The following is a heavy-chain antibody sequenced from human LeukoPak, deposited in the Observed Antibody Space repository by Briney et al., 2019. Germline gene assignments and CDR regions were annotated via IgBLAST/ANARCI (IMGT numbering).Heavy chain of an antibody. J-gene: IGHJ4*02. Sequence: SVKVSCKASGGTFSSYAICWVRQAPGQGLEWMGGIIPIFGTANYAQKFQGRVTITADESTSTAYMELSSLRSEDTAVYYCARGPRDTAMVDYWGQGTLVTVSS. CDR1: GGTFSSYA. CDR3: ARGPRDTAMVDY. V-gene: IGHV1-69*13. D-gene: IGHD5-18*01. CDR2: IIPIFGTA.